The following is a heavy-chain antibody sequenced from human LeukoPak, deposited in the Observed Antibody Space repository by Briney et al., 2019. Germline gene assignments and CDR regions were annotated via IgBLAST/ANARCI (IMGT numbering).Heavy chain of an antibody. V-gene: IGHV4-59*08. CDR3: ARSGRIEAYYYDSSGYYGASFDY. CDR2: IYYSGST. J-gene: IGHJ4*02. CDR1: GGSISSYY. D-gene: IGHD3-22*01. Sequence: PSETLSLTRTVSGGSISSYYWSWIRQPPGKGLEWIGYIYYSGSTNYNPSLKSRVTISVDTSKNQFSLKLSSVTAADTAVYYCARSGRIEAYYYDSSGYYGASFDYWGQGTLVTVSS.